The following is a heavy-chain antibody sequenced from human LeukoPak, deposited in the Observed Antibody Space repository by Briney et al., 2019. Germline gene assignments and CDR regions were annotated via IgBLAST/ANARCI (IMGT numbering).Heavy chain of an antibody. V-gene: IGHV3-30*04. CDR2: ISNDERNK. D-gene: IGHD5-24*01. J-gene: IGHJ4*02. CDR3: ARPSPPGDGYNPCDY. CDR1: GFTFHNFA. Sequence: GGSLRLSCAASGFTFHNFAMHWVRQAPGKGLEWVAVISNDERNKYYAESVKGRFTISRDNSKNTVYLQMNSLRTEDTAVYYCARPSPPGDGYNPCDYWGPGALVTVSS.